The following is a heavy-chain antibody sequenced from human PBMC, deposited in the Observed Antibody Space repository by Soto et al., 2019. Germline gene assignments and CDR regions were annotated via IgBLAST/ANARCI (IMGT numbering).Heavy chain of an antibody. CDR1: GYTFTSYA. CDR3: AREMQQWLVQGAFDI. D-gene: IGHD6-19*01. V-gene: IGHV1-3*01. J-gene: IGHJ3*02. Sequence: GASVKVSCKASGYTFTSYAMHWVRQAPGQRLEWMGWINAGNGNTKYSQKFQGRVTITRDTSASTAYMELSSLRSEDTAVYYCAREMQQWLVQGAFDIWGQGTMVTVSS. CDR2: INAGNGNT.